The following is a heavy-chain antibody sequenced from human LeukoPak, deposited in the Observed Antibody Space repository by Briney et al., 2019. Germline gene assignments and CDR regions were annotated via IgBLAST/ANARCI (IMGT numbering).Heavy chain of an antibody. D-gene: IGHD6-19*01. Sequence: SETLSLTCTVSGGSISNYYWTWTRQPPGKGLEWIGYIYYTGSTNYNPSLKSRVTISVDTSKNQFSLKLSSVTAADTAVYYCASFSSGWYLGYWGQGTLVTVSS. V-gene: IGHV4-59*01. CDR1: GGSISNYY. CDR2: IYYTGST. CDR3: ASFSSGWYLGY. J-gene: IGHJ4*02.